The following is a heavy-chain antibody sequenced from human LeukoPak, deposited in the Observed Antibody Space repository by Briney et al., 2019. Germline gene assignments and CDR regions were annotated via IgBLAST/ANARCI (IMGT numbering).Heavy chain of an antibody. CDR2: IYTCGSN. Sequence: PSQTLSLTCTVSGGSISRGRYYWSWIRHPAGKGLEWIGRIYTCGSNNYNTSLKSRDTISVDTSKNQFSLKLSSVTAADTAVYYCAREQAFAIFRYFVYWGQGTLVTVSS. D-gene: IGHD3-3*01. CDR3: AREQAFAIFRYFVY. V-gene: IGHV4-61*02. CDR1: GGSISRGRYY. J-gene: IGHJ4*02.